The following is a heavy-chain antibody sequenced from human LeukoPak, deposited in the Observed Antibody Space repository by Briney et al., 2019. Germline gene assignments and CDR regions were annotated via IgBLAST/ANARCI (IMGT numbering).Heavy chain of an antibody. CDR3: ARYCSGGSCYFNWFDP. CDR2: IYHSGST. CDR1: GGSISSSNW. D-gene: IGHD2-15*01. V-gene: IGHV4-4*02. J-gene: IGHJ5*02. Sequence: PSETLSLTCAVSGGSISSSNWWSWVRQPPGKGLEWIGEIYHSGSTNYNPSLKSRVTISVDKSKNQFSLKLSSVTAADTAVYYCARYCSGGSCYFNWFDPWGQGTLVTVSS.